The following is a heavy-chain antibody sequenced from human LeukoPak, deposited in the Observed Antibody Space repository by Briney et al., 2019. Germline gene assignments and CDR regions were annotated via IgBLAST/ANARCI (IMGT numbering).Heavy chain of an antibody. V-gene: IGHV1-69*05. CDR1: GGTFSSYA. CDR3: ARSIQNYHDSSGFDY. CDR2: IISMFDTA. D-gene: IGHD3-22*01. J-gene: IGHJ4*02. Sequence: SVKVSCKASGGTFSSYAINWVRQAPGQGLEWMGGIISMFDTANYAQKFQGRVTITTDESTSTAYMELSSLRSEDTAVYYCARSIQNYHDSSGFDYWGQGTLVTVSS.